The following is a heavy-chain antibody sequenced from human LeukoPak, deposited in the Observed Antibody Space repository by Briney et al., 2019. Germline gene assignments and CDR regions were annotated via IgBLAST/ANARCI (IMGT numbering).Heavy chain of an antibody. D-gene: IGHD3-10*01. CDR2: IYYSGST. Sequence: SETLSLTCTVSGGSISSGDYYWSWIRQPPGKGLEWIGYIYYSGSTHYNPSLKSRVTISVDTSKNQFSLKLSSVTAADTAVYYCARGMVRGVFDPWGQGTLVTVSS. J-gene: IGHJ5*02. CDR1: GGSISSGDYY. V-gene: IGHV4-30-4*08. CDR3: ARGMVRGVFDP.